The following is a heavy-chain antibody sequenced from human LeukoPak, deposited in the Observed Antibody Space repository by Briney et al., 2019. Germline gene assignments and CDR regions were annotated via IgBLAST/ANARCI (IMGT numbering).Heavy chain of an antibody. CDR1: GFTFSSYS. D-gene: IGHD6-13*01. Sequence: PGGSLRLSCAASGFTFSSYSMNWVWQAPGKGLEWVSYISSSSSTIYYADSVKGRFTISRDNAKNSLYLQMNSLRAEDTAVYYCARDLAAAGGDYWGQGTLVTVSS. CDR2: ISSSSSTI. V-gene: IGHV3-48*01. J-gene: IGHJ4*02. CDR3: ARDLAAAGGDY.